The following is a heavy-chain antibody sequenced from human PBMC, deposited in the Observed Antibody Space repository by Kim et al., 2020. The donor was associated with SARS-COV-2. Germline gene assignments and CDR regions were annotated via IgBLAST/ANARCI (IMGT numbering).Heavy chain of an antibody. CDR3: ARVGSLVRGPGGDAFDI. Sequence: LKSRVTISVDTSKNQFSLKLSSVTAADTAVYYCARVGSLVRGPGGDAFDIWGQGTMVTVSS. V-gene: IGHV4-34*01. J-gene: IGHJ3*02. D-gene: IGHD3-10*01.